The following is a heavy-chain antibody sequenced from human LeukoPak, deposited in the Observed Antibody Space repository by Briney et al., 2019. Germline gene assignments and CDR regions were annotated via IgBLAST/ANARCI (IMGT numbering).Heavy chain of an antibody. J-gene: IGHJ4*02. V-gene: IGHV3-23*01. Sequence: PGGSLRLSCAASGFTFSSYAMSWVRQAPGKGLEWVSAISGSGGSTYYADSVKGRFTISRDNAKNSLYLQMNSLRAEDTAVYYCAKGGGLLRRYYDYWGQGTLVTVSS. CDR1: GFTFSSYA. CDR2: ISGSGGST. D-gene: IGHD3-10*01. CDR3: AKGGGLLRRYYDY.